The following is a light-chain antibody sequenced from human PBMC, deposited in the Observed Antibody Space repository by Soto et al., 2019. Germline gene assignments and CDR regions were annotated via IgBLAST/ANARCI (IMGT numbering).Light chain of an antibody. CDR2: EVT. V-gene: IGLV2-14*01. Sequence: QSVLTQPAPVSGSPGQSITISCTGTSSDVGGYKYVSWYQQHPGKAPKLLIYEVTNRPSGVSNRFSGSKSGNTASLTISGLQAEDEADYYCSSYTSSSPCVFGTGTKVTVL. CDR3: SSYTSSSPCV. J-gene: IGLJ1*01. CDR1: SSDVGGYKY.